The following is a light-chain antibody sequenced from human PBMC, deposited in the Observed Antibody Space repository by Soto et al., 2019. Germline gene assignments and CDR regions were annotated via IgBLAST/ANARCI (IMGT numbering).Light chain of an antibody. V-gene: IGKV1-5*03. CDR1: QSISSW. CDR3: QQYSDNWT. J-gene: IGKJ1*01. CDR2: KAS. Sequence: DIQMTQSPSTLSASVGDRVTITCRASQSISSWLAWYQQKPGRAPNLLIYKASTLQGGVPSRFSGSGSGTEFTLTISSLQPDDSAIYYCQQYSDNWTFGQGTKVEIK.